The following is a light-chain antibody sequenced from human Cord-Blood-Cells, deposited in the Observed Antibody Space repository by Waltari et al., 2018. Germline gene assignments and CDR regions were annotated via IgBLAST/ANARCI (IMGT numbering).Light chain of an antibody. V-gene: IGKV1-5*03. CDR3: QQYNSYSWT. J-gene: IGKJ1*01. Sequence: DIQMTQSPSTLSASVGDSVPITCRASQSISSWLAWYQMKPGKAPKLLIYKAASLESGVPARFSGSGSGTEFTLTISSLQPDDFATYYCQQYNSYSWTFGQGTKVEIK. CDR2: KAA. CDR1: QSISSW.